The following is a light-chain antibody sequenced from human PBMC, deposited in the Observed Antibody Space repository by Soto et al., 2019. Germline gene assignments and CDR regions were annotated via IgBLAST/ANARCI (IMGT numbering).Light chain of an antibody. CDR1: QSVSSY. V-gene: IGKV3-11*01. CDR3: QQRSNWPST. Sequence: EIVLTQSPATLSLSPGERATLSCRASQSVSSYLAWYQQKPGQAPRLLIYDASNRATGIPARFSGSGSVTDFTLTIRSLEPEDFAVYYSQQRSNWPSTFGGGTKVEIK. J-gene: IGKJ4*01. CDR2: DAS.